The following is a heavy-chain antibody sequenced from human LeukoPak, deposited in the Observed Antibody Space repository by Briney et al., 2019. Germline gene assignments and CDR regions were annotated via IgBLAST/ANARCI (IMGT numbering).Heavy chain of an antibody. D-gene: IGHD3-22*01. CDR2: IYYSGST. Sequence: SETLSLTCTVSGGSISSSSYYWGWIRQPPGKGLEWIGSIYYSGSTYYSPSLKSRVTISVDTSKNQFSLKLSSVTAADTAVYYCARGSYDSSGYYEDYYYYYMDVWGKGTTVTVSS. V-gene: IGHV4-39*07. CDR3: ARGSYDSSGYYEDYYYYYMDV. J-gene: IGHJ6*03. CDR1: GGSISSSSYY.